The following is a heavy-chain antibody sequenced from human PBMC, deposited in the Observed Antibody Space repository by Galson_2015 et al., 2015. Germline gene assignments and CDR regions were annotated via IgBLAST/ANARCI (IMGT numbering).Heavy chain of an antibody. D-gene: IGHD2-2*01. CDR3: ARTSRRPVVPAAIGRNWFDP. J-gene: IGHJ5*02. CDR1: GYTFTSYG. CDR2: ISAYNGNT. Sequence: QSGAEVKKPGASVKVSCKASGYTFTSYGISWVRQAPGQGLEWMGWISAYNGNTNYAQKLQGRVTMTTDTSTSTAYMELRSLRSDDTAVYYYARTSRRPVVPAAIGRNWFDPWGQGTLVTVSS. V-gene: IGHV1-18*01.